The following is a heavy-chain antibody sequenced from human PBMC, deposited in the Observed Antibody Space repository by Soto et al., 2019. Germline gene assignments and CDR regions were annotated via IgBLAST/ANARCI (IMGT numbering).Heavy chain of an antibody. CDR2: INAGNGNT. J-gene: IGHJ3*02. D-gene: IGHD3-3*01. V-gene: IGHV1-3*01. Sequence: AASVKVSCKASGYTFTSYAMHWVRQAPGQRLEWMGWINAGNGNTKYSQKFQGRVTITRDTSASTAYMELSSLRSEDTAVYYCARINDLGYDFWSPPQDASDIWGKGAMGT. CDR1: GYTFTSYA. CDR3: ARINDLGYDFWSPPQDASDI.